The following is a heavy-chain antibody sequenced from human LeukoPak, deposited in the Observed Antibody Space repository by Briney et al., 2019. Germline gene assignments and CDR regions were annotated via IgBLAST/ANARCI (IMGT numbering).Heavy chain of an antibody. Sequence: PGGPLRLSCAASGFTFSDYYMNWIRQAPGKGLEWVSYLSSSGSTIYYADSVKGRFTISRDNAKNSLYLQMNSLRAEDTAVYYCARDITPYYYMDVWGKGTTVTVSS. J-gene: IGHJ6*03. CDR3: ARDITPYYYMDV. V-gene: IGHV3-11*04. CDR2: LSSSGSTI. CDR1: GFTFSDYY. D-gene: IGHD3-10*01.